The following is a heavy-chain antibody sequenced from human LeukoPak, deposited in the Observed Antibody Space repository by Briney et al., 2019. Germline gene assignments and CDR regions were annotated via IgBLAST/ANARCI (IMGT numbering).Heavy chain of an antibody. V-gene: IGHV1-18*01. CDR2: ISAYNGNT. CDR1: GYTFTSYG. D-gene: IGHD2-21*02. Sequence: ASVKVSCKASGYTFTSYGISWVRQAPGQGREWMGWISAYNGNTNYAQKLQGRVTMTTDTSTSTAYMELRSLRSDDTAVYYCARSDGPTLAYCGGDCEHWVWFDPWGQGTLVTVSS. CDR3: ARSDGPTLAYCGGDCEHWVWFDP. J-gene: IGHJ5*02.